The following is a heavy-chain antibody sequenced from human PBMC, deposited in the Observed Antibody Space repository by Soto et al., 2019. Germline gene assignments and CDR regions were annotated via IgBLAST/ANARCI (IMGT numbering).Heavy chain of an antibody. CDR3: ARVDYGGNWYYYYGMDV. V-gene: IGHV4-30-2*01. CDR2: IDHSGST. J-gene: IGHJ6*02. Sequence: QPQLQESGSGLVKPSQTLSLTCAVSGGSISSGGYSWTWIRQPPGKGLEWIGYIDHSGSTYYNPSLKSRVTISVDTSKNQFSLKLSSVTAADTAVYYCARVDYGGNWYYYYGMDVWGQGTTVTVSS. CDR1: GGSISSGGYS. D-gene: IGHD4-17*01.